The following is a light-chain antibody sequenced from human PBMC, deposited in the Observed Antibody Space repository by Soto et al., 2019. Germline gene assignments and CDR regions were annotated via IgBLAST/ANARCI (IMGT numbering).Light chain of an antibody. Sequence: QSVLTQPASVSGSPGQSITISCTGNSSDIGGYNYVSWYQHHPGKAPKLVIYDVTDWPSGVSNRFSGSKSGNTASLTISGLQAEDEADYYCSSYTSSSTFWVFGGGTKRTVL. V-gene: IGLV2-14*03. J-gene: IGLJ3*02. CDR2: DVT. CDR3: SSYTSSSTFWV. CDR1: SSDIGGYNY.